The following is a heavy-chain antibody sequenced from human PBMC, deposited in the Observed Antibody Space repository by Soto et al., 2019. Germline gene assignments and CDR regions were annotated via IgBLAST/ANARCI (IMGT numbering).Heavy chain of an antibody. V-gene: IGHV4-39*01. CDR3: ARSVRFLEWLLPFYYFDY. Sequence: SETLSLTCTVSGGSISSSSYYWGWIRQPPGKGLEWIGSIYYSGSTYYNPSLKSRVTISVDTSKNQFSLKLSSVTAADTAVYYCARSVRFLEWLLPFYYFDYWGQGTLVTVSS. D-gene: IGHD3-3*01. CDR2: IYYSGST. J-gene: IGHJ4*02. CDR1: GGSISSSSYY.